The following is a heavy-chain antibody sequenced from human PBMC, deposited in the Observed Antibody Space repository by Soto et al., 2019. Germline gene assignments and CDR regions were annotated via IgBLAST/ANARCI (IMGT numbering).Heavy chain of an antibody. CDR3: AKGSSGWYEHWYFDL. CDR2: IIPIFGTA. J-gene: IGHJ2*01. Sequence: ASVKVSCKASGGTFSSYAISWVRQAPGQGLEWMGGIIPIFGTANYAQKFQGRVTITADESTSTAYMELSSLRSEDTAVYYCAKGSSGWYEHWYFDLWGRGTLVTAPQ. V-gene: IGHV1-69*13. CDR1: GGTFSSYA. D-gene: IGHD6-19*01.